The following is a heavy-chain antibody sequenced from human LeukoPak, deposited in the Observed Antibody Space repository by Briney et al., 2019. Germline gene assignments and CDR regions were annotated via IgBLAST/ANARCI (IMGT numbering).Heavy chain of an antibody. J-gene: IGHJ6*03. V-gene: IGHV1-69*05. Sequence: ASVKVSCKASGGTFSSYAISWVRQAPGQGLEWMGGIIPIFGTANYAQKFQGRVTMTRDTSTSTAYMELSRLRSDDTAVYYCATPNWGIPRWKEDYYYMDVWGKGTTVTVSS. CDR3: ATPNWGIPRWKEDYYYMDV. CDR2: IIPIFGTA. CDR1: GGTFSSYA. D-gene: IGHD3-16*01.